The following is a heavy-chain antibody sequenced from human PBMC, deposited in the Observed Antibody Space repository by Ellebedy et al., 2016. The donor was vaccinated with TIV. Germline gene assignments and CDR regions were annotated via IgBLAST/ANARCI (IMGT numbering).Heavy chain of an antibody. J-gene: IGHJ6*02. V-gene: IGHV3-33*01. D-gene: IGHD2/OR15-2a*01. Sequence: GESLKISXAASGFTFSSYGMHWVRQAPGKGLEWVAVIWYDGSNKYYADSVKGRFTISRDNSKNTLYLQMNSLRAEDTAVYYCAREIFDGMDVWGQGTTVTVSS. CDR3: AREIFDGMDV. CDR2: IWYDGSNK. CDR1: GFTFSSYG.